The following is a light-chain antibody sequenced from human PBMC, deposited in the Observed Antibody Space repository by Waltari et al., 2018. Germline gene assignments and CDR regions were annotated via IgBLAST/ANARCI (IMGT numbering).Light chain of an antibody. CDR1: QSLVSSDVGYTY. CDR2: LLA. V-gene: IGKV2-40*01. CDR3: IQRLEFPYT. J-gene: IGKJ5*01. Sequence: EIVMTQTPLSLSVTPGEPASIFCRSSQSLVSSDVGYTYLAWFLQRPGQSPRLLSHLLADRAFGAPDRFSGSGSRNNFSLNISRVEADDVGVYYCIQRLEFPYTFGQGTRL.